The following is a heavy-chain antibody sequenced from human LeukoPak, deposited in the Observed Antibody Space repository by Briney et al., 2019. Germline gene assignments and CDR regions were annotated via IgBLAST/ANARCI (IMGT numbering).Heavy chain of an antibody. D-gene: IGHD1-26*01. CDR1: GYTFTSYG. V-gene: IGHV1-18*01. CDR2: ISPYNGNT. J-gene: IGHJ4*02. CDR3: ARGLKKQSPSGDY. Sequence: ASVKVSCKASGYTFTSYGISWVRQAPGQGLEWMGWISPYNGNTNYAQKLQGRVTMTTDTSTSTAYMELRSLRSDDPAGYYLARGLKKQSPSGDYWGQGTLVSVSS.